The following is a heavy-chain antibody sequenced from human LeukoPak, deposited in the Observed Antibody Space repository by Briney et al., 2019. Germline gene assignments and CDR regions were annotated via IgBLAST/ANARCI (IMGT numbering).Heavy chain of an antibody. J-gene: IGHJ3*02. CDR1: GGSISSSSYY. D-gene: IGHD4-17*01. CDR3: ARQQDYGDYNAFDI. Sequence: SETLSLTCTVSGGSISSSSYYWGWSRQPPGKGLEWIGSIYYSGSTYYNPSLKSRVTISVDTSKNQFSLKLSSVTVADAAVYYCARQQDYGDYNAFDIWGQGTMVTVSS. V-gene: IGHV4-39*01. CDR2: IYYSGST.